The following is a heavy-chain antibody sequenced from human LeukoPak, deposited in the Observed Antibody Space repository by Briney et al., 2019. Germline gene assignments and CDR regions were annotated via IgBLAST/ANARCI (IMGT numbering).Heavy chain of an antibody. D-gene: IGHD2-2*02. CDR3: TSNLYCSTSSCYTLDS. V-gene: IGHV3-15*01. Sequence: GGSLRLSCAASGFTFSNGWMSWVRQAPGKGLEWVGRIKSKSERGTTDYAAPVKGRFSIPRDGSTNTVYLHMNSLKNEDTAVYFCTSNLYCSTSSCYTLDSWGQGTLVGVSP. J-gene: IGHJ4*02. CDR1: GFTFSNGW. CDR2: IKSKSERGTT.